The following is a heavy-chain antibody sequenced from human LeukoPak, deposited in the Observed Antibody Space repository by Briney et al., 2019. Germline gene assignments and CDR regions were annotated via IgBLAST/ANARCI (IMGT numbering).Heavy chain of an antibody. CDR1: GFTFSSYA. D-gene: IGHD4-23*01. CDR3: AKVSAVTRWHFDY. J-gene: IGHJ4*02. V-gene: IGHV3-23*01. CDR2: ISGSDGST. Sequence: GGSLRLSCAASGFTFSSYAMSWVRQAPGKGLEWVSAISGSDGSTYYADSVKGRFTISRDNSKDTLYLQITSLRAEATAVYYCAKVSAVTRWHFDYWGQGNLVTVSS.